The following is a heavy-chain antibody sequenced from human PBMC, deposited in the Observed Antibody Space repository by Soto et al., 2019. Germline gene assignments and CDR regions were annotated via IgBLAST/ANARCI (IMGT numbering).Heavy chain of an antibody. CDR3: AKRGYSGYDYQY. J-gene: IGHJ4*02. V-gene: IGHV3-23*01. CDR2: ISGSGGST. Sequence: EVQLLESGGGLVQPGGSLRLSCAASGFTFSSYAMSWVRQAPGKGLEWVSAISGSGGSTYYADSVKGRFTISRDNSRNTLYLQMNSLRAEDTAVYYCAKRGYSGYDYQYWGQGTLVTVSS. D-gene: IGHD5-12*01. CDR1: GFTFSSYA.